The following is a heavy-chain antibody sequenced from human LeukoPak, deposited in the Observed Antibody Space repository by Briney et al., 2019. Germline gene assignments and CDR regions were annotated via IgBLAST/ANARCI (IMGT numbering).Heavy chain of an antibody. D-gene: IGHD6-6*01. CDR1: GFSVSSNY. CDR2: IYSGYST. CDR3: ARDSTSSYYFES. Sequence: GGSLRLSCVVSGFSVSSNYMNWVRQAPGKGLEWVSAIYSGYSTYYSDSVKGRFTVSRDNSKNTVYLQMNSLRGEDTAVYYCARDSTSSYYFESWGQGTLVSVSS. V-gene: IGHV3-66*01. J-gene: IGHJ4*02.